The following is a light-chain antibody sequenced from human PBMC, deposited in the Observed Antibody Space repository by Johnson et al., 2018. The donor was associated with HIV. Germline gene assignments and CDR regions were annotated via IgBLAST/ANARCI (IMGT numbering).Light chain of an antibody. Sequence: QSVLTQPPSVSAAPGQKVTISCSGSSSNIGNSYVSWYQQLPGTAPKLLIYDNNKRPSGIPDRFSGSKSGTSATLGITGLQTGDEADYYWGTWDSSLCAARAFGPGPKFTVL. J-gene: IGLJ1*01. V-gene: IGLV1-51*01. CDR3: GTWDSSLCAARA. CDR1: SSNIGNSY. CDR2: DNN.